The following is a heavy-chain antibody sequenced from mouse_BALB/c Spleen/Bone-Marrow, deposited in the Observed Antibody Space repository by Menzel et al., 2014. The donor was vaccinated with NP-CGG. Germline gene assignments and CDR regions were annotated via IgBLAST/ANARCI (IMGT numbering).Heavy chain of an antibody. CDR3: ARDWDYYAMDY. J-gene: IGHJ4*01. D-gene: IGHD4-1*01. CDR2: IYPGSGNT. V-gene: IGHV1-77*01. CDR1: GYTFTDYY. Sequence: LAESGAELARPGASVKLSCKASGYTFTDYYINWVKQRTRQGLERIGEIYPGSGNTYYNEKFKGKATLTADKSSSTAYMQLSSLTSEDSAVYFCARDWDYYAMDYWGQGTSVTVSS.